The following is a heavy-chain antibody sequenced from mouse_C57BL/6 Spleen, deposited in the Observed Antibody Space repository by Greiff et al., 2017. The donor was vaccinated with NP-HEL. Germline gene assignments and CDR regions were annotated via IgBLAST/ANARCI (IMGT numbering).Heavy chain of an antibody. CDR3: ARCPFITTVVGFDY. Sequence: VQLQQSGAELVKPGASVKLSCKASGYTFTSYWMHWVKQRPGQGLEWIGMIHPNSGSTNYNEKFKSKATLTVDKSSSTAYMQLSSLTSEDSAVYYCARCPFITTVVGFDYWGQGTTLTVSS. CDR2: IHPNSGST. CDR1: GYTFTSYW. J-gene: IGHJ2*01. D-gene: IGHD1-1*01. V-gene: IGHV1-64*01.